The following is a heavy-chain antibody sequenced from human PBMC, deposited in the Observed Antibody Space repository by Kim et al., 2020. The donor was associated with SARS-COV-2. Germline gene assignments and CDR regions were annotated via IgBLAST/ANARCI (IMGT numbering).Heavy chain of an antibody. V-gene: IGHV3-7*01. CDR2: IKRYGSER. J-gene: IGHJ1*01. CDR3: GISGI. CDR1: GITSSSFW. Sequence: GGSLRLSCVESGITSSSFWLTWVRQSPGKGLEWVANIKRYGSERYYGDSVKGRFTISRDNAKSSVFLQMNSLRRDDTAVYYCGISGIWGQGTLATVSS.